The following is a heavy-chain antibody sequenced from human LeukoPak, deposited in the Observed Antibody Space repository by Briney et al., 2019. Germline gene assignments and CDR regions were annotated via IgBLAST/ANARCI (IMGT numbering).Heavy chain of an antibody. J-gene: IGHJ6*03. V-gene: IGHV1-46*01. Sequence: ASVKVSCKASGYTFTSYYMHWVRQAPGQGLEWMGIINPSGGSTSYAQKFQGRVTMTRDMSTSTVYMELSSLRSEDTAVYYCASGKYYDFWSGYYMGYYYYYMDVWGKGTTVTVSS. CDR3: ASGKYYDFWSGYYMGYYYYYMDV. CDR2: INPSGGST. D-gene: IGHD3-3*01. CDR1: GYTFTSYY.